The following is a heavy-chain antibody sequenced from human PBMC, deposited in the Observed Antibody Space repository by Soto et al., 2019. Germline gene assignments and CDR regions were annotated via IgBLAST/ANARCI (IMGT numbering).Heavy chain of an antibody. Sequence: EVQLVESGGGLVKPGGSLRLSCAASGFTFSSYSMNWVRQAPGKGLEWVSSISSSSSYIYYADSVKGRFTISRDNAKNSLYLQMNSLRADDTAVYYCARENVFCTNGVCSMFLDYWGQGTLVTVSS. CDR2: ISSSSSYI. V-gene: IGHV3-21*01. CDR1: GFTFSSYS. J-gene: IGHJ4*02. CDR3: ARENVFCTNGVCSMFLDY. D-gene: IGHD2-8*01.